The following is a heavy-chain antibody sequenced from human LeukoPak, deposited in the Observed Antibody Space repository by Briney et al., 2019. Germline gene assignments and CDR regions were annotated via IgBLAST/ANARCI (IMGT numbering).Heavy chain of an antibody. D-gene: IGHD6-13*01. Sequence: GGSLRLSCAASGFTFSSYAMSWVRQPPGKGLEWVSSVSAGGGSTYYADSVKGRFSISRDNSKNTLYLQMNSLRDEDTAVYYCAKTFSSTWSDWYSDLWGRGTLVTVSS. CDR3: AKTFSSTWSDWYSDL. CDR1: GFTFSSYA. CDR2: VSAGGGST. J-gene: IGHJ2*01. V-gene: IGHV3-23*01.